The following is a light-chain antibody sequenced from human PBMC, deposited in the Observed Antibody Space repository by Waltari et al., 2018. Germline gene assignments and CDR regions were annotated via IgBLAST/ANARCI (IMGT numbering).Light chain of an antibody. J-gene: IGKJ1*01. CDR3: QKYNDWPWT. CDR2: SAS. V-gene: IGKV3D-15*01. Sequence: ETVMMQSPATLSLSPGERATLSCRASQSVGSTLAWYQQKPGQAPRLLIFSASSRATGIPDRFSGSGSGTEFTLTISSLDPEDFGVYYCQKYNDWPWTFGQGTKVEIK. CDR1: QSVGST.